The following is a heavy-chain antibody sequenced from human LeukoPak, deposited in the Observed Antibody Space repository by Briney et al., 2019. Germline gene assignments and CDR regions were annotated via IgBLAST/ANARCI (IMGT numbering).Heavy chain of an antibody. D-gene: IGHD4-23*01. V-gene: IGHV4-30-2*01. CDR1: XGXS. CDR2: IYHSGST. CDR3: AAPVETRDAFDI. J-gene: IGHJ3*02. Sequence: XGXSWSWTRXXXGKGXEWIGYIYHSGSTYYNPSLKSRVTISVDRSKNQFSLKLSSVTAADTAVYYCAAPVETRDAFDIWGQGTMVTVSS.